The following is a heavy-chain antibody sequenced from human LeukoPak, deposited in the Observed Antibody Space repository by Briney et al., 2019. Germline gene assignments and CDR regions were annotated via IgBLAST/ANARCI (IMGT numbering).Heavy chain of an antibody. CDR3: ASSGDFLTGGSSDHRRFDY. J-gene: IGHJ4*02. V-gene: IGHV1-3*01. CDR1: GYIFTNHG. Sequence: ASVKVSCKASGYIFTNHGIHWVRQAPGQRLECMGWINAANGNIKYSPSFQGRVTFTGDISASTVYMELRSLRSDDTAVYYCASSGDFLTGGSSDHRRFDYWGQGTLVTVSS. D-gene: IGHD3-16*01. CDR2: INAANGNI.